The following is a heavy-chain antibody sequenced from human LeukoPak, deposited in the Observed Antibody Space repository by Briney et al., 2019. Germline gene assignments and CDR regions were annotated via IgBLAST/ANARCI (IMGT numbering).Heavy chain of an antibody. CDR3: TKGDSEWELPGGY. V-gene: IGHV3-23*01. CDR2: ISGSGGNT. D-gene: IGHD1-26*01. Sequence: GGSLRLSCAASGFSFSSSSMNWVRQAPGKGLEWVSAISGSGGNTYYADSVKGRFTISRDQSKNTLFLQMNSLRAEDTALYYCTKGDSEWELPGGYWGQGTLVTVSS. CDR1: GFSFSSSS. J-gene: IGHJ4*02.